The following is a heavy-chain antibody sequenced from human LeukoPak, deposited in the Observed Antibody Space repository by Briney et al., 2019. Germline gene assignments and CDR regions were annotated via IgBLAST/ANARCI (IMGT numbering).Heavy chain of an antibody. J-gene: IGHJ3*02. CDR1: GFTFSSYA. D-gene: IGHD6-13*01. CDR2: ISGSGGST. CDR3: AKDNSSSWDDAFDI. V-gene: IGHV3-23*01. Sequence: GGSLRPSCAASGFTFSSYAMSWVRQAPGKGLEWVSAISGSGGSTYYADCVKGRFTISGDNSKNTLYLQMNSLRAEDTAVYYCAKDNSSSWDDAFDIWGQGTMVTVSS.